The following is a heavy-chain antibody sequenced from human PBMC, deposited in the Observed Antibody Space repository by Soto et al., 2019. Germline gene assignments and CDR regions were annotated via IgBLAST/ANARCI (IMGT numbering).Heavy chain of an antibody. V-gene: IGHV3-30*03. Sequence: QVQLVESGGGVVQPGRSLRLSCAASGFTFSSYGMHWVRQAPGKGLEWVAVISYDGSNKYYADSVKGRFTISRDNSKNTLYLQMNSLRAEDTAVYYCARGWDLSTRDTAMDPWGQGTLVTVSS. J-gene: IGHJ5*02. CDR1: GFTFSSYG. D-gene: IGHD5-18*01. CDR2: ISYDGSNK. CDR3: ARGWDLSTRDTAMDP.